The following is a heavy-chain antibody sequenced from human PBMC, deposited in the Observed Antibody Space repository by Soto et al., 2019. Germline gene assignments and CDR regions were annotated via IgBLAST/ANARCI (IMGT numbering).Heavy chain of an antibody. V-gene: IGHV3-48*02. CDR3: ARPEYSSSSYGMDV. CDR1: GLTCSSYS. J-gene: IGHJ6*02. D-gene: IGHD6-6*01. CDR2: ISSSSSTI. Sequence: PGGSLRLSCAASGLTCSSYSMNWVRQAPGKGLEWVSYISSSSSTIYYADSVKGRFTTSRDNAKNSLYLQMNSLRDEDTAVYYCARPEYSSSSYGMDVWGQGTTVTVSS.